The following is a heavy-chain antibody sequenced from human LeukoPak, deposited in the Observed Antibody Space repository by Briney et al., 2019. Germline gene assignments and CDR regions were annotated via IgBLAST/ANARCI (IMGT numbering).Heavy chain of an antibody. Sequence: LGNLSLTRTVSGGSISRSSFYWGWDRPPPGEGAEGIGSIYYSGSTYYNPSLKSRVTISVDTSKNQFSLKLSSVTAADTAVYYCAGLRYDSSGYHWGQGTLVTVSS. CDR1: GGSISRSSFY. D-gene: IGHD3-22*01. J-gene: IGHJ4*02. CDR3: AGLRYDSSGYH. V-gene: IGHV4-39*01. CDR2: IYYSGST.